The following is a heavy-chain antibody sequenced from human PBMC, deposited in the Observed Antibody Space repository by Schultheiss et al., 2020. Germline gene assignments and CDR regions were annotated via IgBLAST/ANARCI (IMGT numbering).Heavy chain of an antibody. V-gene: IGHV3-53*01. D-gene: IGHD6-13*01. CDR1: GFTVSSNY. CDR3: ARGSIAAAGRIVDN. Sequence: GGSLRLSCAASGFTVSSNYMSWVRQDPGKGLEWVSVIYSGGSTYYADSVKGRFTISRDNSKNTLYLQMNSLRAEDTAVYYCARGSIAAAGRIVDNWGQGTLVTVSS. CDR2: IYSGGST. J-gene: IGHJ4*02.